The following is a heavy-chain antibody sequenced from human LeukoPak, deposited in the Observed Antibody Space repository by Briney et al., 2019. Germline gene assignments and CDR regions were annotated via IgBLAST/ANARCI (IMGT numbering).Heavy chain of an antibody. CDR3: ARETTVTTRSGMDV. D-gene: IGHD4-17*01. J-gene: IGHJ6*02. CDR2: INSDGSST. CDR1: GFTFSNYA. Sequence: GGSLRLSCAASGFTFSNYAMSWVRQAPGKGLAWVSRINSDGSSTSYADSVKGRFTISRDNAKNTLYLQMNSLRAEDTAVYYCARETTVTTRSGMDVWGQGTTVTVSS. V-gene: IGHV3-74*01.